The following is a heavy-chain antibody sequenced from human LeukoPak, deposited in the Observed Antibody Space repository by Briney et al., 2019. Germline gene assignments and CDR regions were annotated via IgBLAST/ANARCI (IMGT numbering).Heavy chain of an antibody. J-gene: IGHJ5*02. CDR2: IIPIFGTA. CDR3: RASRGAINWFEA. D-gene: IGHD3-10*01. CDR1: GGTFIIYA. V-gene: IGHV1-69*01. Sequence: AVKVSCKASGGTFIIYAISWVRQAPGQGLEWMGGIIPIFGTANYAQKFQGRVTITADESTSTAYIELSRLRSEDTAVHYCRASRGAINWFEAWGQGTLVTVS.